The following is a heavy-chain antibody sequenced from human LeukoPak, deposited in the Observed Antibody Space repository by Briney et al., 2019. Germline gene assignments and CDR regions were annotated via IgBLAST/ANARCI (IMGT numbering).Heavy chain of an antibody. CDR1: GYSISSGYY. CDR3: ARESKYYYESGIYFYSTVSDY. V-gene: IGHV4-38-2*02. J-gene: IGHJ4*02. Sequence: PSETLSLTCTVSGYSISSGYYWGWIRQPPGKGLEWIGSIYHSGSTYYNPSLKSRVTISVDTSKNQFSLKLSSVTAADTAVYYCARESKYYYESGIYFYSTVSDYWGQGILVTVSS. CDR2: IYHSGST. D-gene: IGHD3-22*01.